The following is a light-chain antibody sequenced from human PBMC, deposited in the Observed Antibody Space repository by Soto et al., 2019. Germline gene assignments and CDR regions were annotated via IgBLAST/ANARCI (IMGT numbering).Light chain of an antibody. CDR1: QSVSSSY. J-gene: IGKJ3*01. V-gene: IGKV3-20*01. CDR2: GAS. CDR3: HQYGSPST. Sequence: EIVLTQSPGTLSLSPGERATLSCRASQSVSSSYLAWYQQKPGQAPRLLIYGASSRATGIPDRFIGSWSGTDFTRTISRLEPDDLPGYYCHQYGSPSTVGPGTKVDIK.